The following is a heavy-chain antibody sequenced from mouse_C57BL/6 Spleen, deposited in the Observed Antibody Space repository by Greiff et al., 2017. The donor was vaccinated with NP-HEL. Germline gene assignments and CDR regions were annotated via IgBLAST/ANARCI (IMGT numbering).Heavy chain of an antibody. CDR3: ARTGGPDYDAMDY. CDR2: IYPRSGNT. J-gene: IGHJ4*01. CDR1: GYTFTSYG. D-gene: IGHD4-1*01. V-gene: IGHV1-81*01. Sequence: VQLQQSGAELARPGASVKLSCKASGYTFTSYGISWVKQRTGQGLEWIGEIYPRSGNTYYNEKFKGKATLTADKSSSTAYMGLRSLTSEDSAVYFCARTGGPDYDAMDYWGQGTSVTVSA.